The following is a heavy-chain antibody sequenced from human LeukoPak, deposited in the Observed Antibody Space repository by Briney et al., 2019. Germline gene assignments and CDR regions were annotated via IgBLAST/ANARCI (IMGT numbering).Heavy chain of an antibody. CDR3: AKSETLRAPIDY. J-gene: IGHJ4*02. CDR2: ISWNSGSI. CDR1: GFTFDDYA. Sequence: GGSLRLSCAASGFTFDDYAMHWVRQAPGKGLEWVSGISWNSGSIGYADSVKGRFTVSRDNAKNSLYLQMNSLRAEDTAVYYCAKSETLRAPIDYWGQGTLVTVSS. D-gene: IGHD4-23*01. V-gene: IGHV3-9*01.